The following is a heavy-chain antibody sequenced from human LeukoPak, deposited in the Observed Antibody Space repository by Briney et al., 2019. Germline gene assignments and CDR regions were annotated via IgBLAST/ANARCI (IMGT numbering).Heavy chain of an antibody. CDR1: GFTFSSYG. CDR3: ARGVRVITTAGMDV. J-gene: IGHJ6*02. D-gene: IGHD3-22*01. V-gene: IGHV3-30*03. Sequence: PGGSLRLSCAASGFTFSSYGMHWVRQAPGKGLEWVALISFDGSNQYYADSVKGRFTISRDNAKNSLYLQMNSLRAEDTAVYYCARGVRVITTAGMDVWGQGTTVTVSS. CDR2: ISFDGSNQ.